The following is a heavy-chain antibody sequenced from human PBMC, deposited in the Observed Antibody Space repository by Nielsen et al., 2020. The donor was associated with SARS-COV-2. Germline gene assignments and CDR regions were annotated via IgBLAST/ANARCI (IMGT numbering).Heavy chain of an antibody. D-gene: IGHD3-16*01. CDR2: ISYDGSDQ. J-gene: IGHJ4*02. CDR1: GFTFSRFG. Sequence: GESLKISCAASGFTFSRFGMHWVRQTPGRGLEWVAYISYDGSDQYYEDSLKGRFTISRDNSKNSLFLQLNNLRAEDTAVYYCVYGVLESWGQGTLVIVSS. V-gene: IGHV3-30*03. CDR3: VYGVLES.